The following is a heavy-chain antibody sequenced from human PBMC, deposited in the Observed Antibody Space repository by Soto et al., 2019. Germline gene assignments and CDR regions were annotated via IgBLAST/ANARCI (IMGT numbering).Heavy chain of an antibody. CDR2: ISGSGGST. J-gene: IGHJ6*02. CDR1: GFTFSSYA. D-gene: IGHD5-12*01. CDR3: ARRRGFPYYYGMDV. Sequence: PGGSLRLSCAASGFTFSSYAMSWVRQAPGKGLEWVSAISGSGGSTYYADSVKGRFTISRDNSKNTLYLQMNSLRAEDTAVYYCARRRGFPYYYGMDVWGQGTTVTVSS. V-gene: IGHV3-23*01.